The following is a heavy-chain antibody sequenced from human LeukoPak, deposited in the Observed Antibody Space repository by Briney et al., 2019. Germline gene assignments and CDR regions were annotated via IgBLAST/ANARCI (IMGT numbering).Heavy chain of an antibody. CDR1: GVTFSNYW. D-gene: IGHD1-7*01. CDR2: IKQDGTGK. Sequence: GGTLRLSCAASGVTFSNYWMSWVRQAPGKGLEWVANIKQDGTGKNYVDSVKGRFTISRDNAKHSMYLLMNSLIDEDTAVYYCARENNWNSPYYFDYWGQGTLVTVSS. J-gene: IGHJ4*02. CDR3: ARENNWNSPYYFDY. V-gene: IGHV3-7*01.